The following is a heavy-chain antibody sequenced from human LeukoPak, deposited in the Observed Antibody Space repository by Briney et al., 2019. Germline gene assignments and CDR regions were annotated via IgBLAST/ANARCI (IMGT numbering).Heavy chain of an antibody. J-gene: IGHJ6*03. CDR3: ARVDTGGGWYYYMDV. CDR1: GFTFSSHT. D-gene: IGHD1-14*01. V-gene: IGHV3-21*01. Sequence: GGSLRLSCAASGFTFSSHTINWVRQAPGKGLEWVSSISSSSDYIHYADSVKGRFTISRDNAKNSLYLQMNSLRAEDTAVYCCARVDTGGGWYYYMDVWGKGTTVTVSS. CDR2: ISSSSDYI.